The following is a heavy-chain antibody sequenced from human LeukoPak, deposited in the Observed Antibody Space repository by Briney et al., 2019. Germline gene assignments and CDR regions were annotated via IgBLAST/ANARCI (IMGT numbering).Heavy chain of an antibody. CDR2: INPDSGGT. J-gene: IGHJ6*03. CDR1: GYTFTGYY. Sequence: ASVKVSCKASGYTFTGYYMHWVRQAPGQGLEWMGWINPDSGGTNYAQKFQGRVTITADKSTSTAYMELSSLRSEDTAVYYCARVEIFRVVWAAGNYMDVWGKGTTVTVSS. V-gene: IGHV1-2*02. D-gene: IGHD3-3*01. CDR3: ARVEIFRVVWAAGNYMDV.